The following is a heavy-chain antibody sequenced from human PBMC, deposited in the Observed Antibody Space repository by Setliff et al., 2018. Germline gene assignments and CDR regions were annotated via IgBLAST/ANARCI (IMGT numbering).Heavy chain of an antibody. V-gene: IGHV5-51*01. D-gene: IGHD3-10*01. Sequence: PGESLKISCKGSGYNFPTYYIAWVRQMPGKGFEWMGFIYPGDSGTRYSPSFQGQVTISADKSITTAYLQWSSLKASDTAIYYCVRAGSGIGGDLDYWGQGTLVTVSS. CDR3: VRAGSGIGGDLDY. CDR2: IYPGDSGT. J-gene: IGHJ4*02. CDR1: GYNFPTYY.